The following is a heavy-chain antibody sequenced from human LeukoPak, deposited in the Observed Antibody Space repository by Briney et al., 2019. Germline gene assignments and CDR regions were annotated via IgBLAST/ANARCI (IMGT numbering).Heavy chain of an antibody. Sequence: ASVKVSCKASGGTFSSYAISWVRQAPGQGLEWMGGIIPIFGTANYAQKFQGRVTITADESTSTAYMELSSLRSEDTAVYYCARVGQWLVRGAFGIWGQGTMVTVSS. CDR2: IIPIFGTA. D-gene: IGHD6-19*01. CDR3: ARVGQWLVRGAFGI. CDR1: GGTFSSYA. J-gene: IGHJ3*02. V-gene: IGHV1-69*01.